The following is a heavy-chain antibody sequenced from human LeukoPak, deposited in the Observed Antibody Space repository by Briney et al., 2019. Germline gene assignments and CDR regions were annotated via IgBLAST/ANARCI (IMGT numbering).Heavy chain of an antibody. J-gene: IGHJ4*02. D-gene: IGHD5-12*01. CDR1: GFTFSSYG. CDR2: ISYGGSNK. Sequence: GGSLRLCCAASGFTFSSYGMHWRRQAPGKGLEWVAVISYGGSNKYYAESVKSRITISRYNSKNTQYLQMNSLRAEDTAVYSCAKGVHGHDYFDYWGQGTLVTVSS. CDR3: AKGVHGHDYFDY. V-gene: IGHV3-30*18.